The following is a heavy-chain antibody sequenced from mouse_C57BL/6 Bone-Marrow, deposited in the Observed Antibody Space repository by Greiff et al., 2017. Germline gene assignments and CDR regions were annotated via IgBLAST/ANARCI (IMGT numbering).Heavy chain of an antibody. J-gene: IGHJ1*03. D-gene: IGHD2-4*01. CDR3: ARRDYHWNFDV. V-gene: IGHV1-18*01. CDR1: GYTFTDYN. CDR2: INPNNGGT. Sequence: VQLQQSGPELVKPGASVKISCKASGYTFTDYNMDWVKQSHGKSLEWIGDINPNNGGTNYNQKFKGKATLTVDKSSSTAYMELRSLTSEDTAVYYCARRDYHWNFDVWGTGTTVTVSS.